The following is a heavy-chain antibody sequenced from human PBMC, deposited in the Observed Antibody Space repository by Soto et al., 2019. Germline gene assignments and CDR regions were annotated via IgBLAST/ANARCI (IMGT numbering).Heavy chain of an antibody. Sequence: ASVKVSCKASGGTFSSYAISWVRQAPGQGLEWMGGIIPIFGTANYAQKFQGRVTITADESTSTAYMELSSLRSEDTAVYYCARGSYFGSGSYYEPDCYFDYWGQGALVTVSS. D-gene: IGHD3-10*01. V-gene: IGHV1-69*13. CDR1: GGTFSSYA. J-gene: IGHJ4*02. CDR3: ARGSYFGSGSYYEPDCYFDY. CDR2: IIPIFGTA.